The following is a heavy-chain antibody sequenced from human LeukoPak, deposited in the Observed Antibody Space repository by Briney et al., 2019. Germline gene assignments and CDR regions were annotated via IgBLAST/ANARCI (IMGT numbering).Heavy chain of an antibody. CDR2: IYYSGTT. J-gene: IGHJ4*02. V-gene: IGHV4-39*01. CDR1: GGSISSNNYY. CDR3: AANSADYNTLGSSYKV. Sequence: SETLSLTCTVSGGSISSNNYYWGWIRQPPRKGLEWIGIIYYSGTTHYNPSLKSRVTISVDTSKNQFSLKLSSVTAADTAVYYCAANSADYNTLGSSYKVWGQGTLVTVSS. D-gene: IGHD3-10*01.